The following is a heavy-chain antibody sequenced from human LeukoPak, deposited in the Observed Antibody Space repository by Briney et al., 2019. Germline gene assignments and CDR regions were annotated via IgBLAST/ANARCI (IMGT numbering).Heavy chain of an antibody. CDR1: GRSFSGYY. D-gene: IGHD2-2*02. Sequence: SETLSLTCAVYGRSFSGYYWSWIRQPPGKGLEWIGEINHSGSTNYNSSLKSRVTISVDTSKNQFSLKLSSVTAADTAVYYCARGHSYCSSTSCYTDFDYWGQGTLVTVSS. V-gene: IGHV4-34*01. CDR3: ARGHSYCSSTSCYTDFDY. CDR2: INHSGST. J-gene: IGHJ4*02.